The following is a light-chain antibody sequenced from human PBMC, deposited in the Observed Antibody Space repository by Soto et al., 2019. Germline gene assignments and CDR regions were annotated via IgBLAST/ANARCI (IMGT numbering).Light chain of an antibody. CDR3: QQGYSSHALT. CDR2: DVS. CDR1: QTISTY. Sequence: DIQMTQSPSSLSASVGDRITISCRASQTISTYLHWYQHKPGRAPRLLISDVSTLQSGVPGRFRGSGSETEDTPTITNGQPEEFATVYCQQGYSSHALTFGAGTKVELK. J-gene: IGKJ4*01. V-gene: IGKV1-39*01.